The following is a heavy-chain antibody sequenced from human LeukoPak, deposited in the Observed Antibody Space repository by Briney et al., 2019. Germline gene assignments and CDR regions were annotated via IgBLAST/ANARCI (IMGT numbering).Heavy chain of an antibody. CDR1: GFTFDDYA. D-gene: IGHD5-24*01. CDR3: AKDIGDGYNHDAFDI. CDR2: ISWNSGSI. V-gene: IGHV3-9*01. J-gene: IGHJ3*02. Sequence: GGSLRLSCAASGFTFDDYAMHWVRHAPGKGLEWVSGISWNSGSIGYADSVKGRFTISRDNAKNSLYLQMNSLRAEDTALYYCAKDIGDGYNHDAFDIWGQGTMVTVSS.